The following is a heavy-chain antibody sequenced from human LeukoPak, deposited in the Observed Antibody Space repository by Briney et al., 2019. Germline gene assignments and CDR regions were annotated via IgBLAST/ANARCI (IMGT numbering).Heavy chain of an antibody. CDR2: LTGSDSSA. CDR1: GFTSSTNA. Sequence: GGSLRLPCAASGFTSSTNAESWVRRAPGRGLQWVSALTGSDSSAYYADSVKGRFTISRDNSKNTLYLLMNSLRAEDTAVYYCARDKFFAFDIWGQGTMVTVSS. V-gene: IGHV3-23*01. CDR3: ARDKFFAFDI. J-gene: IGHJ3*02.